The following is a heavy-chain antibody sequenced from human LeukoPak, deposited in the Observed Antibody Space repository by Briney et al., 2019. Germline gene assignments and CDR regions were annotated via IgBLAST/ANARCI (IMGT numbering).Heavy chain of an antibody. Sequence: GGSLRLSCAASGFTFSTYAMTWVRQAPGKGLEWVSSIRDRTYYADSAKGRFTISRDDSRNTLYLQMNSLGAEDTAVYYCAKSWRSYDSSTSYYAFDLWGQGTTVTVFS. CDR2: IRDRT. V-gene: IGHV3-23*01. CDR3: AKSWRSYDSSTSYYAFDL. J-gene: IGHJ3*01. D-gene: IGHD3-22*01. CDR1: GFTFSTYA.